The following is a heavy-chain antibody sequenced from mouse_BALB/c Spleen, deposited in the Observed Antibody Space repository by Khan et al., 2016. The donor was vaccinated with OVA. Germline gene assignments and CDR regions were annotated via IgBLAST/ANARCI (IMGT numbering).Heavy chain of an antibody. CDR3: ARSNYDGGSLYAMDY. Sequence: DLVKPGASVKLSCKASGYTFTSYWIYWIKQRPGEGLEWIGRLGPGSGSTYYNEMFKDKATLTVDTSSSTSYIQLSSLSSEDSAVYFGARSNYDGGSLYAMDYWGQGTSVTVSS. J-gene: IGHJ4*01. CDR1: GYTFTSYW. V-gene: IGHV1S41*01. D-gene: IGHD1-1*02. CDR2: LGPGSGST.